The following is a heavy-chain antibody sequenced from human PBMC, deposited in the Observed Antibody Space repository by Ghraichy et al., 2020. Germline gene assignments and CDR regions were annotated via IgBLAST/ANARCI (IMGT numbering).Heavy chain of an antibody. CDR1: GFTFSSYG. CDR3: AKVWRGYGDFWAFDI. D-gene: IGHD4-17*01. J-gene: IGHJ3*02. V-gene: IGHV3-23*01. CDR2: ISASGGST. Sequence: GESLNISCTASGFTFSSYGMSWVRQAPGKGLEWVSAISASGGSTNYADSVKGRFTISRDDSKNTVYLQVNSLRADDTAVYYCAKVWRGYGDFWAFDIWGRGTMVTVSS.